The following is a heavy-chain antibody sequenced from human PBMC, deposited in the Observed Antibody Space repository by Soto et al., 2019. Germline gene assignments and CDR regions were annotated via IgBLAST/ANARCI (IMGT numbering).Heavy chain of an antibody. CDR3: ARGRGTSTVTDAFDI. CDR2: INPSGGST. D-gene: IGHD4-17*01. V-gene: IGHV1-46*01. Sequence: GASVKVSCKASGYTFTSYYMHWVRQAPGQGLESMGIINPSGGSTSYAQKFQGRVTMTRDTSTSTVYMELSSLRSEDTAVYYCARGRGTSTVTDAFDIWGQGTMVTVSS. CDR1: GYTFTSYY. J-gene: IGHJ3*02.